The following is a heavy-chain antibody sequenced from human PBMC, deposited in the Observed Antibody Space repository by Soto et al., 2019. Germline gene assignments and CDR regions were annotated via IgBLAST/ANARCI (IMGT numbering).Heavy chain of an antibody. Sequence: SETLSLTCAVYGGSFSGYYWTWIRQPPGKGLEWIGYIYYSGSTNYNPSLKSRVTISVDTSKNQFSLKLSSVTAADTAVYYCARDRWVVTRYYYGMDVWGQGTTVTVSS. CDR1: GGSFSGYY. CDR3: ARDRWVVTRYYYGMDV. V-gene: IGHV4-59*01. CDR2: IYYSGST. J-gene: IGHJ6*02. D-gene: IGHD2-21*02.